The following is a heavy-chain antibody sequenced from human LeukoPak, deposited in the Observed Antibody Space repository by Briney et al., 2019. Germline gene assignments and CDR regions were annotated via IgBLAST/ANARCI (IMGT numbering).Heavy chain of an antibody. V-gene: IGHV4-34*01. CDR2: INHSGST. Sequence: SETLSLTCAVHGGSFSGYYWSWIRQPPGKGLEWIGEINHSGSTNYNPSLKSRVTISVDTSKNQFSLKLSSVTAADTAVYYCASRGAGYCSGGSCSDYWGQGTLVTVSS. CDR3: ASRGAGYCSGGSCSDY. CDR1: GGSFSGYY. J-gene: IGHJ4*02. D-gene: IGHD2-15*01.